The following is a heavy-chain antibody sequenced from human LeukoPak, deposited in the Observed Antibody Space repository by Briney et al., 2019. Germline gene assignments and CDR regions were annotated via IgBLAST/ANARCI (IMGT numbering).Heavy chain of an antibody. V-gene: IGHV3-23*01. CDR3: AKWGCSGGSCYPFDY. CDR1: GFTFSSYA. D-gene: IGHD2-15*01. CDR2: ISGSRNNT. Sequence: GGSLRLSCAASGFTFSSYAMAWVRQAPGKGLEWVSAISGSRNNTYYADSVKGRFTISRGNSKNTLYLQMNSLRAEDTAVYYCAKWGCSGGSCYPFDYWGQGTLVTVSS. J-gene: IGHJ4*02.